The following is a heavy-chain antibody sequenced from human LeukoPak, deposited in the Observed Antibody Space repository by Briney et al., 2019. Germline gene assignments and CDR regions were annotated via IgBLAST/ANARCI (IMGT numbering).Heavy chain of an antibody. J-gene: IGHJ4*02. CDR3: AKDRYYDFWSGYPTYYFDY. Sequence: PGGSLRLSCAASGFTFSSYGMHWVRQAPGKGLEWVAVISYDGSNKYYADSVKGRFTISRDNSKNTLYLQMNSLRAEDTAVYYCAKDRYYDFWSGYPTYYFDYWGQGTLVTVSS. V-gene: IGHV3-30*18. D-gene: IGHD3-3*01. CDR2: ISYDGSNK. CDR1: GFTFSSYG.